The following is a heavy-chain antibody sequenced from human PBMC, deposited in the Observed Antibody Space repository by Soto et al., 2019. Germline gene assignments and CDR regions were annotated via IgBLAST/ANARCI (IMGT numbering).Heavy chain of an antibody. CDR2: KHYSGST. CDR1: GGSISSNGYY. Sequence: QLQLQESGPGLVKPSETLSLTCTVSGGSISSNGYYWGWIRQPPGKGLEWIASKHYSGSTYYNPSLKRRVTISVDTPNNQFSLKLRSVTAADTAVYYCARLGGSYSRVDWGQGTLVTVSS. J-gene: IGHJ4*02. V-gene: IGHV4-39*01. CDR3: ARLGGSYSRVD. D-gene: IGHD2-21*01.